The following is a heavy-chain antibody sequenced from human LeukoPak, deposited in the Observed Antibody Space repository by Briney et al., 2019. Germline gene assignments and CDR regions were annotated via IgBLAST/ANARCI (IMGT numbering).Heavy chain of an antibody. CDR1: GFTFSGSA. V-gene: IGHV3-73*01. CDR2: IRSKANSYAT. D-gene: IGHD3-3*01. J-gene: IGHJ4*02. Sequence: GGSLRLSCAASGFTFSGSAMHWVRQASGKGLEWVGRIRSKANSYATAYAASVKGRFTISRDDSKNTAYLQMNSLKTEDTAVYYCARVPVDDFWSGYYVDYWGQGTLVTVSS. CDR3: ARVPVDDFWSGYYVDY.